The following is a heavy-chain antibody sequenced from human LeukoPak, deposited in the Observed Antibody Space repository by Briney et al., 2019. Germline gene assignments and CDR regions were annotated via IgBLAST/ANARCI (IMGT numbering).Heavy chain of an antibody. D-gene: IGHD6-19*01. V-gene: IGHV3-23*01. Sequence: PGGSLRLSCAASGFTFSNYAMSWVRQAPGKGLEWVSGISVTGGSTYYTDSVKGRFTISRDNPKSTLYLEMNSLRAEDTAVYYCAKGEQWLVPGFDYWGQGTLVTVSS. CDR2: ISVTGGST. CDR1: GFTFSNYA. CDR3: AKGEQWLVPGFDY. J-gene: IGHJ4*02.